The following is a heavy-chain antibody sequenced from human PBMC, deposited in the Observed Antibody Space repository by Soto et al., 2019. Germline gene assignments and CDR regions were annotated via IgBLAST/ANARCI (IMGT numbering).Heavy chain of an antibody. J-gene: IGHJ5*02. V-gene: IGHV1-3*05. D-gene: IGHD3-10*01. CDR3: RSDPGLLEAP. CDR2: INACNGDT. Sequence: QVQLVQSGAEEKKPGASVTVSCTASGYTFTTSVMHWVRQAPGQRLEWMGWINACNGDTKYSQKFQGRVTITRDTSASTAYMQLSSRRSGDTAVYYCRSDPGLLEAPWGQGTVVTVSS. CDR1: GYTFTTSV.